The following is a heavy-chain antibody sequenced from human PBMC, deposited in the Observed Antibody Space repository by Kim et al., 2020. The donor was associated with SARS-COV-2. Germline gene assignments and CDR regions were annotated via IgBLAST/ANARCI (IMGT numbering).Heavy chain of an antibody. Sequence: TNYNPSLESRVTISVDKSKNQFSLKLSAVTAADTAVYYCARDGWLRYFDYWGQGTLVTVSS. V-gene: IGHV4-4*02. CDR2: T. J-gene: IGHJ4*02. D-gene: IGHD5-12*01. CDR3: ARDGWLRYFDY.